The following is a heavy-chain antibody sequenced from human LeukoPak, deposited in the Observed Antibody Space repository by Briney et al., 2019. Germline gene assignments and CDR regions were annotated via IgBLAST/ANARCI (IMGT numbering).Heavy chain of an antibody. CDR1: GGSFSGYY. V-gene: IGHV4-34*01. CDR3: ARRGSGSYYYTSRLYYFDY. CDR2: INHSGST. Sequence: SETLFLTCAVYGGSFSGYYWSWIRQPPGKGLEWIGEINHSGSTNYNPSLKSRVTISVDTSKNQFSLKLSSVTAADTAVYYCARRGSGSYYYTSRLYYFDYWGQGTLVTVSS. J-gene: IGHJ4*02. D-gene: IGHD3-10*01.